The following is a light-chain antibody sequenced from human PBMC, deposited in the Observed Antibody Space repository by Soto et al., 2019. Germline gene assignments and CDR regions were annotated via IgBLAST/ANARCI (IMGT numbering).Light chain of an antibody. Sequence: EKALTPSPGTLSLSPGERAALSWQASQSVSASYLVWYQQKPGQAPRLLIYGASNRATGIPDRFSGSGSGTDFTLTITRLEPEDFAVFYCQQYGSSEIIFGQGTRLEIK. CDR1: QSVSASY. J-gene: IGKJ5*01. CDR3: QQYGSSEII. V-gene: IGKV3-20*01. CDR2: GAS.